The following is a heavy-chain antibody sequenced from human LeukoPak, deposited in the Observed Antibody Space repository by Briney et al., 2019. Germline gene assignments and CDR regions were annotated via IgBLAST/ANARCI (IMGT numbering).Heavy chain of an antibody. CDR1: GFTFNIYG. D-gene: IGHD5-24*01. CDR3: AKERWLQSLAY. V-gene: IGHV3-30*02. Sequence: PGGSLRLSCAASGFTFNIYGMHWVRQAPGKGLEWVAFISLDGGTNYYADSVKGRFTISRDNSKNTLYLQMNSLRAEDTAVYYCAKERWLQSLAYWGQGTLVTVTS. CDR2: ISLDGGTN. J-gene: IGHJ4*02.